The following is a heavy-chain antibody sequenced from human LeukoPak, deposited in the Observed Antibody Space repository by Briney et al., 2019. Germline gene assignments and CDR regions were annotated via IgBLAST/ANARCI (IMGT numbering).Heavy chain of an antibody. CDR2: IWYDGSNK. D-gene: IGHD3-3*01. Sequence: PGRSLRLSCAASGFTFSSYGMHWVRQAPGKGLEWVAVIWYDGSNKYYADSEKGRFTISRDNSKNTLYLQMNSLRAEDTAVYYCAREPHSYYDFWSGFTNRGAYFDYWGQGTLVTVSS. CDR3: AREPHSYYDFWSGFTNRGAYFDY. J-gene: IGHJ4*02. CDR1: GFTFSSYG. V-gene: IGHV3-33*01.